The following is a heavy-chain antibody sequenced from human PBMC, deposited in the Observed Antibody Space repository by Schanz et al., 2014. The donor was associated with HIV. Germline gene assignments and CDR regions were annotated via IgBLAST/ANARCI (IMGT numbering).Heavy chain of an antibody. CDR2: VFSNGAT. J-gene: IGHJ4*02. D-gene: IGHD3-10*01. Sequence: VQLQESGPGLVKPSETLSLTCSVSGGSISNNFCNWIRQSPGKGLEWIGHVFSNGATKYNPSLQSRVTISVDTSQNQFSLKLTSVTAADTAVYFCARAGQWFGHLDWGQGTLVTVSS. CDR3: ARAGQWFGHLD. V-gene: IGHV4-59*01. CDR1: GGSISNNF.